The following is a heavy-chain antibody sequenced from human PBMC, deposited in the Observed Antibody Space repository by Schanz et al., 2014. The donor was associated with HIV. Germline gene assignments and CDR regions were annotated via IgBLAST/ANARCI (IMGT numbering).Heavy chain of an antibody. CDR1: GFTFNNYG. CDR2: IWYDGSNK. CDR3: AKPEYDSRGNSQSHFDY. Sequence: QVDLVESGGGVVQPGRSLRLSCTASGFTFNNYGMQWVRQAPGKGLEWLAAIWYDGSNKFYADSLRGRFTISRDNSKNTLYLQMNSLRVEDTAVYYCAKPEYDSRGNSQSHFDYWGQGTLVTVSS. J-gene: IGHJ4*02. V-gene: IGHV3-33*06. D-gene: IGHD3-22*01.